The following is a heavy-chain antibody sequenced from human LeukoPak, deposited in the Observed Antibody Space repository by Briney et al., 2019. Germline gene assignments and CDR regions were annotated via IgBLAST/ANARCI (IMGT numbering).Heavy chain of an antibody. Sequence: PSETLSLTCSVFGSSVSSDEYYWSWVRQHPGKGLEWIGYVYYSGSSYYIPSLESRITMSVEVSKNQFSLELRSVTAADTAVYYCARVKVLRFLEWFLDFWGQGALVTVPS. V-gene: IGHV4-31*03. J-gene: IGHJ4*02. CDR1: GSSVSSDEYY. CDR3: ARVKVLRFLEWFLDF. D-gene: IGHD3-3*01. CDR2: VYYSGSS.